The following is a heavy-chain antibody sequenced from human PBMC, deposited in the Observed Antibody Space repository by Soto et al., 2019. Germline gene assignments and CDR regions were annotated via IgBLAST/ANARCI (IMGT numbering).Heavy chain of an antibody. CDR1: FFTLSNAG. Sequence: GCSVKLPSKAPFFTLSNAGIRWVRQAPGQGLEWMGWISAYNGNTNYAQKLQGRVTMTTDTSTSTAYMELRSLRSDDTAVYYCARGRGDFDYWGQGTLVTVSS. D-gene: IGHD3-10*01. CDR2: ISAYNGNT. CDR3: ARGRGDFDY. V-gene: IGHV1-18*04. J-gene: IGHJ4*02.